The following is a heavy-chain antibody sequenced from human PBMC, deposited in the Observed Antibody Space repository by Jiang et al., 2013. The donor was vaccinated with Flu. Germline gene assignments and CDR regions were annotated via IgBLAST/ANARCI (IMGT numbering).Heavy chain of an antibody. CDR3: ARRGPDTAMVTTEYYFDY. CDR1: GYTFTSHW. J-gene: IGHJ4*02. Sequence: GAEVKKPGESLKISCKGSGYTFTSHWIGWVRQMPGKGLEWMGIIYPGDSDTRYSPSFQGQVTISADKSISTAYLQWSSLKASDTAMYYCARRGPDTAMVTTEYYFDYWGQGTLVTVSS. V-gene: IGHV5-51*01. D-gene: IGHD5-18*01. CDR2: IYPGDSDT.